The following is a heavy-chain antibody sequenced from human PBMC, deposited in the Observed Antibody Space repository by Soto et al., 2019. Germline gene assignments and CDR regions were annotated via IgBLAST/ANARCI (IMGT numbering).Heavy chain of an antibody. Sequence: PSETVSLTCAVYGGSVNGYYCNWIRQPPWKGLEWIGEINHTGVTHYNPSLKSRVTMSVDTSKNQFSLRLSSVTAADTAIYYCATRITVFGLLIPPFDPWGQGTQVTVSS. V-gene: IGHV4-34*01. CDR1: GGSVNGYY. CDR2: INHTGVT. D-gene: IGHD3-3*01. J-gene: IGHJ5*02. CDR3: ATRITVFGLLIPPFDP.